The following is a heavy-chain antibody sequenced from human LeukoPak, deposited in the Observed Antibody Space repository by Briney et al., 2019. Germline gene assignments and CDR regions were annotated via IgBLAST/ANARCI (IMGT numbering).Heavy chain of an antibody. CDR3: ARVSWFPGTSYYFMDV. CDR2: IHYSGTT. Sequence: SETLSLTCTGSGGSISSYYWSWIRQPPGKGLEWIGYIHYSGTTNYNPSLKSRVTISVDTSKNQFSLKLNSVTAADTAVYYCARVSWFPGTSYYFMDVWGKGTTVTVSS. CDR1: GGSISSYY. D-gene: IGHD1-1*01. V-gene: IGHV4-59*01. J-gene: IGHJ6*03.